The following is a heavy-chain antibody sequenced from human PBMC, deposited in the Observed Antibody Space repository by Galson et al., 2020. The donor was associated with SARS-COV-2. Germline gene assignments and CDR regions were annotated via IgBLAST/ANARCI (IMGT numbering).Heavy chain of an antibody. D-gene: IGHD3-22*01. V-gene: IGHV1-8*01. CDR1: GYTFTSYD. J-gene: IGHJ6*02. CDR3: ARRVTQTMIVVVIPHYYYGMDV. CDR2: MNPNSGNT. Sequence: ASVKVSCKASGYTFTSYDINWVRQATGQGLEWMGWMNPNSGNTGYAQKFQGRVTMTRNTSISTAYMELSSLRSEDTAVYYCARRVTQTMIVVVIPHYYYGMDVWGQGTTVTVSS.